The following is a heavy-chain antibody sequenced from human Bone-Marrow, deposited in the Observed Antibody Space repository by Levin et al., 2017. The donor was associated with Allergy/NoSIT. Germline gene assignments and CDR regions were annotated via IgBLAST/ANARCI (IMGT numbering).Heavy chain of an antibody. V-gene: IGHV3-30*18. Sequence: GESLKISCAASGFTFSSYGMHWVRQAPGKGLEWVAVISYDGSNKYYADSVKGRFTISRDNSKNTLYLQMNSLRAEDTAVYYCAKDRWDPGYYGSGSYYPDYWGQGTLVTVSS. CDR2: ISYDGSNK. CDR3: AKDRWDPGYYGSGSYYPDY. J-gene: IGHJ4*02. CDR1: GFTFSSYG. D-gene: IGHD3-10*01.